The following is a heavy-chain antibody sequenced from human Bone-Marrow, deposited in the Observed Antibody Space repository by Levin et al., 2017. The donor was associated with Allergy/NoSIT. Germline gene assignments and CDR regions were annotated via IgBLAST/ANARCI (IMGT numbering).Heavy chain of an antibody. J-gene: IGHJ6*03. V-gene: IGHV3-15*01. D-gene: IGHD3-3*01. CDR1: GFTFSNAW. Sequence: GGSLRLSCAASGFTFSNAWMSWVRQAPGKGLEWVGRIKSKTDGGTTDYAAPVKGRFTISRDDSKNTLYLQMNSLKTEDTAVYYCTTDVLRFLEWLLYRYENYYYMDVWGKGTTVTVSS. CDR3: TTDVLRFLEWLLYRYENYYYMDV. CDR2: IKSKTDGGTT.